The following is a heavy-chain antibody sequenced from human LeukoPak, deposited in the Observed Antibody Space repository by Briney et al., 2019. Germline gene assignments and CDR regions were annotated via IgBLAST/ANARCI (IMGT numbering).Heavy chain of an antibody. Sequence: GAPVKVSCKTSGYTFTGYFMHWVRQAPGQGLEWMGWICPNSGGTNYAPKFQGRVTMTRDTSISTAYMELSRLQSDDTAVYYCAREFQRGWDYWGQGTLVPVSS. CDR1: GYTFTGYF. D-gene: IGHD3-10*01. CDR3: AREFQRGWDY. J-gene: IGHJ4*02. CDR2: ICPNSGGT. V-gene: IGHV1-2*02.